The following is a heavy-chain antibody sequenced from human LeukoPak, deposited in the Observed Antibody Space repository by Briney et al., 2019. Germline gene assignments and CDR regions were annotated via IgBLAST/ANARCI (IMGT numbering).Heavy chain of an antibody. J-gene: IGHJ5*02. CDR3: ARGQTYSTPIAYCGGDCYSGWFDP. CDR2: INHSGST. Sequence: SETLSLTCAVYGGSFSGYYWSWIRQPPGKGLEWIGEINHSGSTNYNPSLKSRVTISVDTSKNQFSLKLSSVTAADTAVYYCARGQTYSTPIAYCGGDCYSGWFDPWGQGTLVTVSS. D-gene: IGHD2-21*02. CDR1: GGSFSGYY. V-gene: IGHV4-34*01.